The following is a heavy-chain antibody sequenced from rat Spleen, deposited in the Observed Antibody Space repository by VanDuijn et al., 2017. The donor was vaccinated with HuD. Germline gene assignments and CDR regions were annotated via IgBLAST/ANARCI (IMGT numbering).Heavy chain of an antibody. CDR1: GFTFSDYN. CDR2: IIYDGSST. D-gene: IGHD4-3*01. Sequence: EVQLVESGGGLVQPGGSLKLSCAASGFTFSDYNMAWVRQAPKKGLEWVATIIYDGSSTYYRDSVKGRFTISRDNAKSTIYLQMDSLRSEDTATYYCARQGIRGGWFAYWGQGTLVTVSS. V-gene: IGHV5-7*01. J-gene: IGHJ3*01. CDR3: ARQGIRGGWFAY.